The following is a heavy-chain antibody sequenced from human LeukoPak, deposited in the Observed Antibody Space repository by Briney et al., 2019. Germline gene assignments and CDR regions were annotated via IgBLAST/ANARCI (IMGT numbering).Heavy chain of an antibody. V-gene: IGHV3-7*01. Sequence: GGSLRLSCEASGFSFSSYWMIWVREAPGKGLEWVGNIQQDGSGKEYVDAVKGRFTISRENAKNSLYLQMDSLRAEDTAVYYCARADNSGNSDFGYWGLGTLVTVSS. CDR3: ARADNSGNSDFGY. CDR2: IQQDGSGK. J-gene: IGHJ4*02. D-gene: IGHD4-23*01. CDR1: GFSFSSYW.